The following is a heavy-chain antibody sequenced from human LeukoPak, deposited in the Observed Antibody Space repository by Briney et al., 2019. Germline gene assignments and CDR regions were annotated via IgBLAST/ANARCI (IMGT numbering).Heavy chain of an antibody. CDR1: GFTFNTYS. V-gene: IGHV3-7*01. CDR3: ARDSRGGSYYDY. CDR2: IKQDGSEK. D-gene: IGHD1-26*01. J-gene: IGHJ4*02. Sequence: GGSLRLSCAASGFTFNTYSMNWVRQAPGKGLEWVANIKQDGSEKYYVDSVKGRFTISRDNAKNSLYLQMNSMRAEDTAVYYCARDSRGGSYYDYWGQGTLVTVSS.